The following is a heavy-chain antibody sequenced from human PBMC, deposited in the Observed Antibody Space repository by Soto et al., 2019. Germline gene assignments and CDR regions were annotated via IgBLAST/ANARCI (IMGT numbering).Heavy chain of an antibody. CDR3: ARILVVTLLEY. V-gene: IGHV4-34*01. D-gene: IGHD3-3*02. J-gene: IGHJ4*02. Sequence: SETLSLTCAVYGGSFSGYYWSWIRQPPGKGLEWIGEINHSGSTYYNPSLKSRVTISVDTSKNQFSLKLSSVTAADTAVYYCARILVVTLLEYGGQGTLVTTSS. CDR1: GGSFSGYY. CDR2: INHSGST.